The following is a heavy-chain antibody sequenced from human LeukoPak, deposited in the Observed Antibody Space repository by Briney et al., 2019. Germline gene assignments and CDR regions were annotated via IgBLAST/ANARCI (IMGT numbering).Heavy chain of an antibody. CDR3: ARRVGDKDYFDY. CDR1: GGSISGHY. D-gene: IGHD1-26*01. J-gene: IGHJ4*02. V-gene: IGHV4-34*01. CDR2: INHSGRT. Sequence: SETLFLTCIVSGGSISGHYWSWIRQSPGKGLEWIGEINHSGRTNYNPSLKSRVIMSVDTSKNQFSLKLSSVTAADTAVYYCARRVGDKDYFDYWGQGTLVTASS.